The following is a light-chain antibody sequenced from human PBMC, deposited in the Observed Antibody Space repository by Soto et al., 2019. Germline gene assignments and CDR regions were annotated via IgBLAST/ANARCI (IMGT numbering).Light chain of an antibody. CDR2: GAS. V-gene: IGKV3D-7*01. J-gene: IGKJ5*01. CDR3: QQDYNLPFT. Sequence: EIVLTQSPGTLSLSPGEGVTLSCRAGQIVTSSQLAWYQQKPGQAPRLIISGASTRATGTPARFSGSGSGTDFTPTISSLQPEDFAVYYCQQDYNLPFTFGQGTRLEIK. CDR1: QIVTSSQ.